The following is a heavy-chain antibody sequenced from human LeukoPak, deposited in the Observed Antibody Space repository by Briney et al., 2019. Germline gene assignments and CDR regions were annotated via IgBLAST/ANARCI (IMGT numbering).Heavy chain of an antibody. Sequence: GGSLRLSCAASGFTVSSNYMSWVRQAPGKGLEWVSITYSGGRTYYADSVKGRFTISRGNAKNSLYLQMNSLRAEDTAVYYCAELGITMIGGVWGKGTTVTISS. J-gene: IGHJ6*04. CDR3: AELGITMIGGV. D-gene: IGHD3-10*02. CDR2: TYSGGRT. CDR1: GFTVSSNY. V-gene: IGHV3-53*01.